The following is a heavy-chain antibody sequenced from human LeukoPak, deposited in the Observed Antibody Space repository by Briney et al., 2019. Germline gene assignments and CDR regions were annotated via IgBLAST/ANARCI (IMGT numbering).Heavy chain of an antibody. CDR3: ARGLFGGPKSTTFDY. J-gene: IGHJ4*02. CDR1: GFTFSSYS. V-gene: IGHV3-21*01. CDR2: ISSSSSYI. Sequence: GGSLRLSCAASGFTFSSYSMNWVRQAPGKGLEWVSSISSSSSYIYYADSVKGRFTISRDNAKNSLYLQMNSLRAEDTAVYYCARGLFGGPKSTTFDYWGQGTLVTVSS. D-gene: IGHD2-21*01.